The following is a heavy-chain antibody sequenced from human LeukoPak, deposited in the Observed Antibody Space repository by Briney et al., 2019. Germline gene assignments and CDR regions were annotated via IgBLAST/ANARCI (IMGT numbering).Heavy chain of an antibody. CDR3: ARDRLGTYCSSTNCYYYGMDV. D-gene: IGHD2-2*01. V-gene: IGHV4-38-2*02. CDR1: DYSISSAYY. Sequence: SETLSLTCVVSDYSISSAYYWGWIRQPPGKGLEWIGSIHHSGSTYYNPSLKSRVTISVDTSKNHFSLKLCAVTAADTAVYHCARDRLGTYCSSTNCYYYGMDVWGKGTTVTVSS. CDR2: IHHSGST. J-gene: IGHJ6*04.